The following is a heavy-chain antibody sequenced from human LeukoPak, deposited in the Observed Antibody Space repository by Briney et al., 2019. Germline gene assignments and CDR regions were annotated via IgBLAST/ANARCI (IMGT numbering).Heavy chain of an antibody. CDR1: GGSISSSSYY. J-gene: IGHJ5*02. CDR2: IYYSGST. Sequence: SETLSLTCTVSGGSISSSSYYWGWIRQPPGQGLEWFGSIYYSGSTYYNPSLKSRVTISVDTSKNQFSLKLSSVTAADTAVYYCARHPSGIQLWLGGNWFDPWGQGTLVTVSS. V-gene: IGHV4-39*01. CDR3: ARHPSGIQLWLGGNWFDP. D-gene: IGHD5-18*01.